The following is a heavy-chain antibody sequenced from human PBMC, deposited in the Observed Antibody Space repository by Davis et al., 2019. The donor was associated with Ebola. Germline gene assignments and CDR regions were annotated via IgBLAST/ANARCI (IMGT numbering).Heavy chain of an antibody. Sequence: GESLKIFCAASGFTFSSYGMHWVRQAPGKGLEWVAVISYDGSNKYYADSVKGRFTISRDNSKNTLYLQMNSLRAEDTAVYYCAKGTQAAEWGQGTLVTVSS. CDR2: ISYDGSNK. J-gene: IGHJ4*02. CDR3: AKGTQAAE. CDR1: GFTFSSYG. D-gene: IGHD2-15*01. V-gene: IGHV3-30*18.